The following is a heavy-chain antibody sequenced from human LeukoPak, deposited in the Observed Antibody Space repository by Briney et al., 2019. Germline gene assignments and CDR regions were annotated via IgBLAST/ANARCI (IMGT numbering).Heavy chain of an antibody. CDR2: HYHNGDT. CDR1: GGLTGIGTYY. J-gene: IGHJ3*02. Sequence: SETLSLTCTVSGGLTGIGTYYWGWIRQPPGKGLEWIGSHYHNGDTYYNPSLKSRVTISLDTSKNQFSLKLRSVTAADTAVYYCARDTRDAFDIWGQGTMVTVSS. V-gene: IGHV4-39*07. CDR3: ARDTRDAFDI.